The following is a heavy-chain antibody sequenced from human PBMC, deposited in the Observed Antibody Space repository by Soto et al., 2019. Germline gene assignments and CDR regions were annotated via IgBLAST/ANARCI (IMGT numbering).Heavy chain of an antibody. V-gene: IGHV1-2*02. CDR1: GYTFTGYY. J-gene: IGHJ5*02. CDR2: INPNSGGT. Sequence: QVQLVQSGAEVKKPGASVKVSCKASGYTFTGYYMHWVRQAPGQGLEWMGWINPNSGGTNYAQKFQGRVTMTRDTSIRTAYMELSRLRSDDTAVYYCARGSIAVAGTRENWFDPWGQGTLVTVSS. D-gene: IGHD6-19*01. CDR3: ARGSIAVAGTRENWFDP.